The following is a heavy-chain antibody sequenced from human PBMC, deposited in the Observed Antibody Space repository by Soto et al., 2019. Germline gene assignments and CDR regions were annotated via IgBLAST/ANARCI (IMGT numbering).Heavy chain of an antibody. CDR3: ASTAMAPSFHFDY. Sequence: SETLSLTCTVSGGSISSGDYYWSWIRQPPGKGLEWIGYIYYSGSTYYNPSLKSRVTISVDTSKNQFSLKLSSVTAADTVVYYCASTAMAPSFHFDYWGQGTLVTVSS. V-gene: IGHV4-30-4*01. CDR2: IYYSGST. D-gene: IGHD5-18*01. CDR1: GGSISSGDYY. J-gene: IGHJ4*02.